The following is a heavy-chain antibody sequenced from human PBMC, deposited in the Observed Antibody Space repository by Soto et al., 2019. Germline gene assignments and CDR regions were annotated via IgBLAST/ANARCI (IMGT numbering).Heavy chain of an antibody. V-gene: IGHV3-30*18. CDR1: GFTFSSYG. Sequence: GGSLRLSCAASGFTFSSYGIHWVRQAPGKGLEWVAVISYDGSNKYYADSVKGRFTISRDNSKNTLYLQMNSLRAEDTAAYYCAKVRKGSGWTVHHYYGMDVWGQGTTVTVSS. J-gene: IGHJ6*02. CDR3: AKVRKGSGWTVHHYYGMDV. D-gene: IGHD6-19*01. CDR2: ISYDGSNK.